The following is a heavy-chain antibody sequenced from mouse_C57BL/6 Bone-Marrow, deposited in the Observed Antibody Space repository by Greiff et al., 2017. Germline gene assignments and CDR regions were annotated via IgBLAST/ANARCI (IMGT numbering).Heavy chain of an antibody. V-gene: IGHV1-7*01. Sequence: QVQLQQSGAELAKPGASVKLSCKASGYTFTSYWMHWVNQRPGQCLEWIGYINPSSGYTKYNQNFKVKSTLTADNSSSTAYMQLSSLTYEDSAVYYCARSGDGYYWYFDVWGTGTTVTVSS. CDR1: GYTFTSYW. CDR2: INPSSGYT. J-gene: IGHJ1*03. D-gene: IGHD2-3*01. CDR3: ARSGDGYYWYFDV.